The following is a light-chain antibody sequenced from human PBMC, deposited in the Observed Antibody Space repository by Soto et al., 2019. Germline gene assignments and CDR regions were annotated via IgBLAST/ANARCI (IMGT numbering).Light chain of an antibody. CDR3: MQSTQLPPT. Sequence: DIVLTPSPLSLPVTPGEPASISCRSSQSLLHLNGYYYLDWYLQKPGQSPQLLIYEVSTRVSGVPDRFSGSGSGTDFTLEISRVETDDVGIYYCMQSTQLPPTFGQGTRLEIK. J-gene: IGKJ5*01. CDR2: EVS. CDR1: QSLLHLNGYYY. V-gene: IGKV2D-29*02.